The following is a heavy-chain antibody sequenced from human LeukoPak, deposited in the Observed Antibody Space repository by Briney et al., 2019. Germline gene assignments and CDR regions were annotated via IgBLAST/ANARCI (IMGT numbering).Heavy chain of an antibody. Sequence: GGSLRLSCAASGFIFSNGWMSWVRQAPGKGLEWVGRIKSKADGGTIDYAVSVKGRFTISRDDSKNIQYLQMKSLKTEDTAVYYCTTGATRIYWGQGSLVTVSS. CDR3: TTGATRIY. CDR2: IKSKADGGTI. J-gene: IGHJ4*02. D-gene: IGHD1-1*01. V-gene: IGHV3-15*01. CDR1: GFIFSNGW.